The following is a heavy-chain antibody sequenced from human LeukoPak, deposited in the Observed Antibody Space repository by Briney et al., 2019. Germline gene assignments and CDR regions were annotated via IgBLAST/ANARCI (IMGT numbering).Heavy chain of an antibody. CDR1: GYTFTSYG. CDR2: ISAYNGNT. V-gene: IGHV1-18*01. D-gene: IGHD6-13*01. CDR3: ARDLAAPGYSSSWPDY. J-gene: IGHJ4*02. Sequence: APVKVSCKASGYTFTSYGISWVRQAPGQGLEWMGWISAYNGNTNYAQKLQGRVTMTTDTSTSTAYMELRSLRSDDTAVYYCARDLAAPGYSSSWPDYWGQGTLVTVSS.